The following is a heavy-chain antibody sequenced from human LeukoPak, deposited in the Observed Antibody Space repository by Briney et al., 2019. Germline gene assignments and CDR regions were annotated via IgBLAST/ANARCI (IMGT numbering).Heavy chain of an antibody. CDR3: AGEPTAMADY. D-gene: IGHD5-18*01. CDR1: GGSFSGYY. CDR2: INHSGST. J-gene: IGHJ4*02. Sequence: SETLSLTCAVYGGSFSGYYWSWIRQPPGKGLEWIGEINHSGSTNYNPSLKSRVTISVDTSKNQFSLKLSSVTAADTAVYYCAGEPTAMADYWGQGTLVNVSS. V-gene: IGHV4-34*01.